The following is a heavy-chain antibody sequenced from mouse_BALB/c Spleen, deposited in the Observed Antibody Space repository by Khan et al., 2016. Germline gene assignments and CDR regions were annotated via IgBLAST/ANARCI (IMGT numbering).Heavy chain of an antibody. CDR3: ASKAYYGNYYFDY. D-gene: IGHD2-10*01. Sequence: QVQLKQSGAELAKPGASVKMSCKASGYTFTSYWMHWVKQRPGQGLEWIGYINPSTGYTEYNQKFKDKATLTADKSSSTAYMQLSSLTSEDSAVYYCASKAYYGNYYFDYWGQGTTLTVSS. V-gene: IGHV1-7*01. CDR2: INPSTGYT. CDR1: GYTFTSYW. J-gene: IGHJ2*01.